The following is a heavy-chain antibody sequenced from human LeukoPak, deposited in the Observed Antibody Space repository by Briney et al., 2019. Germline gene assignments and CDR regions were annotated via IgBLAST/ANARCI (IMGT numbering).Heavy chain of an antibody. J-gene: IGHJ4*02. CDR1: GGSFSTYY. Sequence: PSETLSLTCTVSGGSFSTYYWIWIRQPAGKGLEWIGHIYTSGTTNYNPSLKSRVTMSIDTSKNQFSLNLSSVTAADTAIYYCARDAKYYYGSRTYFFFEYWGQGTLLTVSS. CDR3: ARDAKYYYGSRTYFFFEY. D-gene: IGHD3-10*01. V-gene: IGHV4-4*07. CDR2: IYTSGTT.